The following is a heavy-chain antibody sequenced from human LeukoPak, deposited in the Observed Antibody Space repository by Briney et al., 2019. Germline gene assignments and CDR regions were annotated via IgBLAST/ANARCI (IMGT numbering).Heavy chain of an antibody. Sequence: PSETLSLTCSVSGDSVNSGHYYWNWIRQPPGKGLEWIGYISNSGSTDYNPSLKSRVTISLDTSNNQVSLKLTSLIVADTAVYYSARNGDFWGQGTLVTVTS. CDR3: ARNGDF. V-gene: IGHV4-61*01. CDR1: GDSVNSGHYY. J-gene: IGHJ4*02. CDR2: ISNSGST. D-gene: IGHD2-8*01.